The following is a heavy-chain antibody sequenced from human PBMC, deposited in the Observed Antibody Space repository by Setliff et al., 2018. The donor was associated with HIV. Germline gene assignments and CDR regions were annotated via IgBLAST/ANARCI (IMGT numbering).Heavy chain of an antibody. CDR1: GGTFSSYA. CDR3: ARGAMVRGAPLGWFDP. V-gene: IGHV1-69*13. CDR2: IIPIFGTA. Sequence: SVKVSCKASGGTFSSYAISWVRQAPGQGLEWMGGIIPIFGTANYAQKFQGRVTTTADESTSTAYMELSSLRSEDTAVYYCARGAMVRGAPLGWFDPWGQGTLVTVSS. D-gene: IGHD3-10*01. J-gene: IGHJ5*02.